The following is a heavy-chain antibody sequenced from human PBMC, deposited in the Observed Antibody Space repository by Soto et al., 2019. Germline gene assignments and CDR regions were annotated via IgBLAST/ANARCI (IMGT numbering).Heavy chain of an antibody. V-gene: IGHV1-69*13. J-gene: IGHJ5*02. CDR3: ARALRYRFDP. CDR1: GYTFTSYA. D-gene: IGHD1-1*01. CDR2: IIAVFGTA. Sequence: ASVKVSCKASGYTFTSYAMHWGPQAPGQRLEWMGGIIAVFGTAKYAQKFQGRVTITADESTSTAYMELSSLRSEDTAVYYCARALRYRFDPWGQGTLVTVSS.